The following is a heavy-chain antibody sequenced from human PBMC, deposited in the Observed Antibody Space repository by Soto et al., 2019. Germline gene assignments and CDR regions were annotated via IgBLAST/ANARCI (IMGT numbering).Heavy chain of an antibody. D-gene: IGHD6-6*01. V-gene: IGHV3-7*01. CDR1: GFTFSTYW. CDR2: INQDGSEK. J-gene: IGHJ4*02. CDR3: SRSRNS. Sequence: EVQLMESGGGLVQPGGSLRLSCAASGFTFSTYWMDWVRQTPGKGLEWVANINQDGSEKNYVDSVKGRFTIYRDNAKNSLYLQMSSLTAEDSAIYYCSRSRNSWGQGTLVTVSS.